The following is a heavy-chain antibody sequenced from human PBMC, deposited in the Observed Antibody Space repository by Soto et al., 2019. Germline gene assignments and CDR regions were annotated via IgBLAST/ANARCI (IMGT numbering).Heavy chain of an antibody. CDR2: IIPIFGTA. CDR3: EGEIYCSSTSCSLWDAFDI. CDR1: GGTFSSYA. D-gene: IGHD2-2*01. J-gene: IGHJ3*02. Sequence: GASVKVSCKASGGTFSSYAISWVRQAPGQGLEWMGGIIPIFGTANYAQKFQGRVTITADESTSTAYMELSSLRSEDTVVYYCEGEIYCSSTSCSLWDAFDIWGQGTMVTVSS. V-gene: IGHV1-69*13.